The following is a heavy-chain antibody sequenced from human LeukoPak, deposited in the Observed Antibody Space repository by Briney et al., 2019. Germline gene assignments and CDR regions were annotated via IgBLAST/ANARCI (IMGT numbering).Heavy chain of an antibody. CDR1: GFTFDDYG. D-gene: IGHD3-3*01. Sequence: GGSLRLSCAASGFTFDDYGMSWVRQAPGKGLEWVSGINWNGGSTGYADSVKGRFTISRDNAKNSLYLQMNSLRAEDTAVYYCAGTRFITIRLWGQGTMVTVSS. CDR3: AGTRFITIRL. CDR2: INWNGGST. V-gene: IGHV3-20*04. J-gene: IGHJ3*01.